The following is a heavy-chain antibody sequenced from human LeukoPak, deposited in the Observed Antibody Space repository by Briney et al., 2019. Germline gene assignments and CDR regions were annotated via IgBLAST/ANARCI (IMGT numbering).Heavy chain of an antibody. Sequence: ASVKVSCKASGYTFTSYYMHWVRQAPGQGLEWMGIINPSGGRTSYAQKFQGRVTMTRDTSTSTVYMELSRLRSDDTAVYYCARSSSSWYGYYYYGMDVWGQGTTVTVSS. V-gene: IGHV1-46*01. CDR2: INPSGGRT. D-gene: IGHD6-13*01. J-gene: IGHJ6*02. CDR1: GYTFTSYY. CDR3: ARSSSSWYGYYYYGMDV.